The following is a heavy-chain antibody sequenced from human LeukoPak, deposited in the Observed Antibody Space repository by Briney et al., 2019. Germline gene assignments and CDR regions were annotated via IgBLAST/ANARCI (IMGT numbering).Heavy chain of an antibody. J-gene: IGHJ5*02. CDR2: IFYTGNT. CDR1: GGSISGYH. V-gene: IGHV4-59*08. CDR3: ARKTYCSGGRCYGENWFDP. Sequence: SETLSLTCTVTGGSISGYHWNWIRQSPGKGLEWISNIFYTGNTDYNPSLKSRVTISINTSKNEISLILRSVTAADTAVYYCARKTYCSGGRCYGENWFDPWGQGILVTVSS. D-gene: IGHD2-15*01.